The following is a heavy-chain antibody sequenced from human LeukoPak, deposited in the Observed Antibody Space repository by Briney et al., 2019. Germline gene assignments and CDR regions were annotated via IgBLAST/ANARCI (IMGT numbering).Heavy chain of an antibody. CDR1: SSSFSTTYR. V-gene: IGHV4-38-2*01. CDR3: ANVNTLTTAHFDY. CDR2: FYHPGDT. Sequence: SETLSLTCAVSSSSFSTTYRWGWLRQPPGKGLEWIGTFYHPGDTYYNPSLKSRVTISIDLSKNQFSLNLTSVTAADTAVYYCANVNTLTTAHFDYWGQGILVTVSS. D-gene: IGHD5-18*01. J-gene: IGHJ4*02.